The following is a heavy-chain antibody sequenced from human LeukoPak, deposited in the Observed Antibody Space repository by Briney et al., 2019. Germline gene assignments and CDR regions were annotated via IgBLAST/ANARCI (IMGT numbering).Heavy chain of an antibody. J-gene: IGHJ6*02. V-gene: IGHV1-69*04. D-gene: IGHD2-2*01. CDR1: GGTFSSYA. CDR3: ASSTLMPTGDGIYYYYGMDV. CDR2: IIPIFGIA. Sequence: GASVKVSCMASGGTFSSYAISWVRQAPGQGLEWMGRIIPIFGIANYAQKFQGRVTITADKSTSAAYMELSSLRSEDTAVYYCASSTLMPTGDGIYYYYGMDVWGQGTTVTVSS.